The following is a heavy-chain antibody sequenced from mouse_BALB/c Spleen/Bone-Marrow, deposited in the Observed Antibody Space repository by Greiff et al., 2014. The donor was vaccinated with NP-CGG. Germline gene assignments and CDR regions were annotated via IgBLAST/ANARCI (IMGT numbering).Heavy chain of an antibody. V-gene: IGHV2-9*02. Sequence: VQLQQSGPGLVAPSQSLSITCTVSGFSLTNYGVHWVRQPPGKGLEWLGVIWAGGSTNYNSALMSRLSSSKDNSKSQVFLKMISLQTDDTAMYYCARVTSSAVGAMDYWGQGTSVTVSS. CDR1: GFSLTNYG. CDR2: IWAGGST. D-gene: IGHD3-2*02. CDR3: ARVTSSAVGAMDY. J-gene: IGHJ4*01.